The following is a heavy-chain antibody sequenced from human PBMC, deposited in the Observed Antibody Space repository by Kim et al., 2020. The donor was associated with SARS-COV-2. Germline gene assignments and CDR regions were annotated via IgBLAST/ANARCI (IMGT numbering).Heavy chain of an antibody. CDR3: ARGYSSSSQLYFFYMDV. CDR2: MNPKSGNT. CDR1: GYRFNSFD. D-gene: IGHD6-6*01. J-gene: IGHJ6*03. V-gene: IGHV1-8*01. Sequence: ASVKVSCKASGYRFNSFDINWVRQATGQGLEWMGWMNPKSGNTGYEQRFKGRVTLTKSTSESTAYMELSSLTVEDTAVYYCARGYSSSSQLYFFYMDVGGKGTTVTVS.